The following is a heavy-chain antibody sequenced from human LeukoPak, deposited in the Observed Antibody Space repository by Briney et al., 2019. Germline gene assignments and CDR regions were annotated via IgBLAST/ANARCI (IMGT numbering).Heavy chain of an antibody. CDR2: ISWNSGSI. J-gene: IGHJ5*01. D-gene: IGHD3-3*01. CDR1: GFTFDDYA. CDR3: ASGGRFLEWFDY. Sequence: PGGSLRLSCAASGFTFDDYAMHWVRQAPGKGLEWVSGISWNSGSIGYADSVKGRFTISRDNAKNSLYLQMNSLRAEDTAVYYCASGGRFLEWFDYWGQGNMVTVSS. V-gene: IGHV3-9*01.